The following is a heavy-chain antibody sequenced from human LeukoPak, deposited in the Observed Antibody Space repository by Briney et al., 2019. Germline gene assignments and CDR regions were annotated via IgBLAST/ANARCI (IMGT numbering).Heavy chain of an antibody. J-gene: IGHJ4*02. CDR3: ARDPLYSDNWQFDY. CDR1: GFTFSSYV. CDR2: ISYDGSNE. V-gene: IGHV3-30*04. Sequence: GRSLRLSCAASGFTFSSYVMHWVRQAPGKGLEWVAIISYDGSNEYYADSVKGRFTISRDNSKNTLYLQMNSLRTEDTAVYYCARDPLYSDNWQFDYWGQGTLVTVSS. D-gene: IGHD1-1*01.